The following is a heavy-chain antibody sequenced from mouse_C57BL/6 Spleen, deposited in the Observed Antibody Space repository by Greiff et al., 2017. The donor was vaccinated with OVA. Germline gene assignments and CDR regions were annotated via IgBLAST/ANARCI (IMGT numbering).Heavy chain of an antibody. CDR1: GYTFTSYG. J-gene: IGHJ2*01. Sequence: QVQLKHSGAELARPGASVKLSCKASGYTFTSYGISWVKQRTGQGLEWIGEIYPRSGNTYYNEKFKGKATLTADKSSSTAYMELRSLTSEDSAVYFCARSGDGYPLYFDYWGQGTTLTVSS. CDR3: ARSGDGYPLYFDY. D-gene: IGHD2-3*01. CDR2: IYPRSGNT. V-gene: IGHV1-81*01.